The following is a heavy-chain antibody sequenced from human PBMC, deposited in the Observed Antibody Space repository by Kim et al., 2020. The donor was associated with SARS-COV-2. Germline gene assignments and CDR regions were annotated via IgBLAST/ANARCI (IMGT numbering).Heavy chain of an antibody. CDR1: GFTFSNYA. V-gene: IGHV3-23*01. J-gene: IGHJ5*02. Sequence: GGSLRLSCEASGFTFSNYAMSWVRQAPGKGLEWVSGINDSGDATYYADSVKGRFTVSRDNSRDTLYLQMNSLRAEDTALYYCARVPNFWNGREGWFDPWG. CDR2: INDSGDAT. CDR3: ARVPNFWNGREGWFDP. D-gene: IGHD3-3*01.